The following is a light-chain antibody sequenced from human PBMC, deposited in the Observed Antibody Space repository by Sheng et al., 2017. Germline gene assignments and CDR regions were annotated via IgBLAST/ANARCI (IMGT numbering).Light chain of an antibody. Sequence: QSALTQPASLSGSPGQSITISCTGTSSDVGGYHHVSWYQQYPGKAPKLLIYDVTNRPSGVSNRFSGSKSGNTASLTISGLQPEDEADYYCSSYTTSSHYVFGTGTKVTVL. V-gene: IGLV2-14*01. CDR1: SSDVGGYHH. CDR3: SSYTTSSHYV. CDR2: DVT. J-gene: IGLJ1*01.